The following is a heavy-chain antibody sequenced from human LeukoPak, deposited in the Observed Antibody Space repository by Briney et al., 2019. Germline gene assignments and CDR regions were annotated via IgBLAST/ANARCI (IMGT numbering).Heavy chain of an antibody. J-gene: IGHJ4*02. Sequence: PGGSLRLSCAASGFTFSSYSMNWVRQAPGKGLEWVSSISSSSSYIYYADSVKGRFTISRDNAKNSLYLQMNSLRAEDTAVYYCARAGPGSGSYNFDYWGQGTLVTVSS. D-gene: IGHD1-26*01. CDR2: ISSSSSYI. CDR3: ARAGPGSGSYNFDY. CDR1: GFTFSSYS. V-gene: IGHV3-21*01.